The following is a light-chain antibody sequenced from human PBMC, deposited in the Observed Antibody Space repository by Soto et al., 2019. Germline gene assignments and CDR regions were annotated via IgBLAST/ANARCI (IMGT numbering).Light chain of an antibody. Sequence: QSALTQPASVSGSPGQSITISCTGTNSDVGGHNYVSWYQQHPGKAPKLLIYEVRVRPSGVSIRFSGSKSANTASLTISGLQAEDEADYYCSSYTTTSTLRVFGGGTKLTVL. J-gene: IGLJ3*02. CDR1: NSDVGGHNY. V-gene: IGLV2-14*01. CDR3: SSYTTTSTLRV. CDR2: EVR.